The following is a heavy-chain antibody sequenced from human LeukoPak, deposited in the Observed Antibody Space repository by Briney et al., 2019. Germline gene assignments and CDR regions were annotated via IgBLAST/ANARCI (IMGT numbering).Heavy chain of an antibody. V-gene: IGHV4-38-2*02. CDR3: AREDYDSSGYYRPF. Sequence: SETLSLTCGVSGYSISSGYYWGWIRQPPGQGLEWIGSIYHSGSTYYKPSLKSRVTISVDTSKNQFSLKLNSVTAADTAVYYCAREDYDSSGYYRPFWGQGTLVTVAS. D-gene: IGHD3-22*01. J-gene: IGHJ1*01. CDR1: GYSISSGYY. CDR2: IYHSGST.